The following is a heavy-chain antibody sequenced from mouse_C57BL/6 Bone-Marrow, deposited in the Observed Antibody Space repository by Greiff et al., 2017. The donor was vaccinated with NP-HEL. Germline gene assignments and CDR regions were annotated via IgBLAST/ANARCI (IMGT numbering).Heavy chain of an antibody. V-gene: IGHV5-4*01. D-gene: IGHD1-1*01. Sequence: DVQLVESGGGLVKPGGSLKLSCAASGFTFSSYAMSWVRQTPEKRLEWVATISDGGSYTYYPDNVKGRFTISRDHAKNNLYLQMSHLKSEDTAMYYCARDRDYYGSSYGYFDVWGTGTTVTVSS. J-gene: IGHJ1*03. CDR2: ISDGGSYT. CDR1: GFTFSSYA. CDR3: ARDRDYYGSSYGYFDV.